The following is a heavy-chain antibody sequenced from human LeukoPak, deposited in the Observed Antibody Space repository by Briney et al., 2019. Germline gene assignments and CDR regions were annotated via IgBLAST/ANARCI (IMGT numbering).Heavy chain of an antibody. V-gene: IGHV3-43*02. CDR2: ISGDGVST. D-gene: IGHD2-15*01. CDR3: AKEGYSHTSNYFDN. CDR1: GFMFDDSA. J-gene: IGHJ4*02. Sequence: GGSPRLSCAASGFMFDDSAMHWVRQAPGKGLEWVSLISGDGVSTFYADSVKGRFTISRDNSKNSLSLQMDSLTTEDTALYYCAKEGYSHTSNYFDNWGQGILVTVSS.